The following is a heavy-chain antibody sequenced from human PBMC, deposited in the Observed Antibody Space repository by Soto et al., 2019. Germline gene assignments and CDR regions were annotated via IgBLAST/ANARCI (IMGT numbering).Heavy chain of an antibody. D-gene: IGHD6-13*01. CDR2: ISAYNGNT. V-gene: IGHV1-18*01. CDR3: ARDNEQLVFVY. CDR1: GYTLTSYG. J-gene: IGHJ4*02. Sequence: ASVKVSCKASGYTLTSYGISWVRQAPGQGLEWMGWISAYNGNTNYAQKLQGRVTITRDTSASTAYMELSSLRSEDTAVYYCARDNEQLVFVYWGQGTLGTVSS.